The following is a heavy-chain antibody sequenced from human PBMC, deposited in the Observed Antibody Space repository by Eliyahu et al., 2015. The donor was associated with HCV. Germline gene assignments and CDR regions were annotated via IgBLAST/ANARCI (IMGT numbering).Heavy chain of an antibody. V-gene: IGHV4-59*01. Sequence: QVQLQESGPGLVQPSETLSLTCTXSGGSIRTYYWSWIRQPPGKGLEXIGYIYYSGSTNYNPSLKSRVTLALDTSKNQFSLKLSSVTAADTAVYYCASGGGGIAVAGTGGWFDPWGQGTLVTVSS. D-gene: IGHD6-19*01. CDR1: GGSIRTYY. J-gene: IGHJ5*02. CDR2: IYYSGST. CDR3: ASGGGGIAVAGTGGWFDP.